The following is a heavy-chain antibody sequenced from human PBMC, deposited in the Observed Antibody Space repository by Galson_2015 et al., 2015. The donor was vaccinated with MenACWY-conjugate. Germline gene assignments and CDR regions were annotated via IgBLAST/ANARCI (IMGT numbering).Heavy chain of an antibody. CDR1: GYTFTSYG. D-gene: IGHD2-21*01. CDR3: ARDRWGYWFDP. V-gene: IGHV1-3*01. CDR2: INAGNGNT. J-gene: IGHJ5*02. Sequence: SVKVSCKASGYTFTSYGMHWVRQAPGQGLEWMGWINAGNGNTKYAQKFQGRVTMTRDTSASTAYMELSSLTSEDTAVYYCARDRWGYWFDPWGQGTRVTVSS.